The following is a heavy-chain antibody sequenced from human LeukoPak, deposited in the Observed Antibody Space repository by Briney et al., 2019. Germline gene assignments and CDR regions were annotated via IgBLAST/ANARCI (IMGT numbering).Heavy chain of an antibody. D-gene: IGHD3-3*01. CDR2: IYHSGST. CDR3: AREEWRMIPYYYYYMDV. V-gene: IGHV4-38-2*02. Sequence: KPSETLSLTCTVSGYSISSGYYWGWIRQPPGKGLEWIGSIYHSGSTYYNPSLKSRVTISVDTSKNQFSLKLSSVTAADTAVYYCAREEWRMIPYYYYYMDVWGKGTTVTVSS. CDR1: GYSISSGYY. J-gene: IGHJ6*03.